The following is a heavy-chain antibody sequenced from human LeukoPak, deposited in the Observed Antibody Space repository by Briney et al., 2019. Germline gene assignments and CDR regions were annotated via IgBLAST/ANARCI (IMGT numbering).Heavy chain of an antibody. D-gene: IGHD6-13*01. V-gene: IGHV3-73*01. Sequence: GGSLRLSCAASGFTFSDSSIYWVRQASGKGLEWVGRIRSKANSYATSYAASVKGRFTVSRDDSKNTAYLQMNSLKTEDTAVYYCTRLGDYSRSWYGYWGQGTLVTVSS. J-gene: IGHJ4*02. CDR1: GFTFSDSS. CDR2: IRSKANSYAT. CDR3: TRLGDYSRSWYGY.